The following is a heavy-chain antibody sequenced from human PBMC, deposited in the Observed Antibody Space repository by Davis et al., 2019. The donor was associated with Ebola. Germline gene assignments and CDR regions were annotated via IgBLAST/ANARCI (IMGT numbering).Heavy chain of an antibody. D-gene: IGHD6-19*01. V-gene: IGHV3-21*01. CDR1: GGSISSNN. CDR2: ISISSAFI. J-gene: IGHJ3*02. CDR3: AGGESGWDASDI. Sequence: ETLSLTCSVSGGSISSNNYYWGWIRQPPGKGLEWVSSISISSAFIYYADSVKGRFTVSRANAKSSLSLQMNSLRAEDTAVYYCAGGESGWDASDIWGRGTMVTVSS.